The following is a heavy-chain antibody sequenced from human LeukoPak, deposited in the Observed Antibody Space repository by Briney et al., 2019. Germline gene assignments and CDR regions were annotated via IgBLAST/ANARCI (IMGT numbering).Heavy chain of an antibody. CDR2: IYPGDSDI. D-gene: IGHD1-14*01. J-gene: IGHJ6*03. V-gene: IGHV5-51*01. CDR1: GYSFTSYW. CDR3: ARHPGSAYYYYYYMDV. Sequence: GESLKISCKGSGYSFTSYWIGWVRQMPGKGLEWMWIIYPGDSDIRYSPSFQGQVTISADKSISTAYLQWSSLKASDTAMYYCARHPGSAYYYYYYMDVWGKGTTVTVSS.